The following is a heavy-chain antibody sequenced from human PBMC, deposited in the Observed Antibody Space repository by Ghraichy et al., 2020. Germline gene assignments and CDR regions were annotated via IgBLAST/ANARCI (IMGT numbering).Heavy chain of an antibody. CDR3: ARLSDTSRRYLYYFDN. CDR1: GVSISRNF. J-gene: IGHJ4*02. Sequence: SQTLSLTCSVSGVSISRNFWSWIRQSPGKGLEWIGYIYDTGSTAYNPSLQSRVTMSLDTPNNQISLRLTSVTAADTAVYYCARLSDTSRRYLYYFDNWGQGTQVTVSS. V-gene: IGHV4-59*08. CDR2: IYDTGST. D-gene: IGHD6-19*01.